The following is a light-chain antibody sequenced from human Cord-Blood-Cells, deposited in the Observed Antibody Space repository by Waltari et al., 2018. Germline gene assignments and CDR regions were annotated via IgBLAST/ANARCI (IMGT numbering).Light chain of an antibody. V-gene: IGLV2-23*01. CDR2: EGS. Sequence: QSALTQPASVSGSPGQAITISCPGTSSDVGSYNLVSWYQQHPGKAPKLMIYEGSTRPSGVSNRFSGSKSGNTASLTISGLQAEDEADYYCCSYAGSSTSWVFGGGTKLTVL. J-gene: IGLJ3*02. CDR3: CSYAGSSTSWV. CDR1: SSDVGSYNL.